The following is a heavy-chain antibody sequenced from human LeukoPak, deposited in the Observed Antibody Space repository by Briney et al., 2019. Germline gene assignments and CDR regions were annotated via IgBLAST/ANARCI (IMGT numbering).Heavy chain of an antibody. D-gene: IGHD2-2*02. CDR1: GYTFTGYY. J-gene: IGHJ4*02. Sequence: ASVEVSCKASGYTFTGYYMHWVRQAPGQGLEWMGWINPNSGGTNYAQKFQGRVTMTRDTSISTAYMELSRLRSDDTAVYYCARVSQLLYSLRYFDYWGQGTLVTVSS. CDR3: ARVSQLLYSLRYFDY. V-gene: IGHV1-2*02. CDR2: INPNSGGT.